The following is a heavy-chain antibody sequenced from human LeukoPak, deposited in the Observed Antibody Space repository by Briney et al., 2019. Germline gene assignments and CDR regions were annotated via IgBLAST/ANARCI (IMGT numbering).Heavy chain of an antibody. CDR3: ARDFTGYSSSPGY. D-gene: IGHD6-13*01. J-gene: IGHJ4*02. Sequence: ASVKVSCKASVYTFTGYYMHWVRQAPGQGLEWMGGINPNSGGTNNAQKFQGRVTMTRDTSISTADVELSRRRSDDTAVCYCARDFTGYSSSPGYWGQGTLVTVSS. CDR2: INPNSGGT. V-gene: IGHV1-2*02. CDR1: VYTFTGYY.